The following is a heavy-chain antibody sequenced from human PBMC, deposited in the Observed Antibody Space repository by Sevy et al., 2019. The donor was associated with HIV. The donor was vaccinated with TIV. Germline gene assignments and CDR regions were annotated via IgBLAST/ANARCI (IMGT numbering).Heavy chain of an antibody. Sequence: SETLSLTCTVSGDSVSGGNYYWSWIRQPPGKGLEWIGYIYYSGSTNYNPSLKSRVTISIATSKNRFSLRLTSVTAADTAVYYCARGLFDYWGQGTLVTVSS. CDR1: GDSVSGGNYY. J-gene: IGHJ4*02. V-gene: IGHV4-61*01. CDR3: ARGLFDY. CDR2: IYYSGST.